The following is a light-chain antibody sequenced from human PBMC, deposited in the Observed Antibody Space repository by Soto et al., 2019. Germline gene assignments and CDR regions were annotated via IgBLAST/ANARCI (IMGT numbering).Light chain of an antibody. CDR3: QQSYNAPRT. J-gene: IGKJ3*01. CDR1: QSISTY. Sequence: DIQMTHSPSSLSASVGDRVTITCRASQSISTYLNWYQQKPGKAPKLLIHGASTLQSGVPSRFSGSGSGTDFTLTIDSLQPEDFVTYYCQQSYNAPRTFGPGTKVDIK. CDR2: GAS. V-gene: IGKV1-39*01.